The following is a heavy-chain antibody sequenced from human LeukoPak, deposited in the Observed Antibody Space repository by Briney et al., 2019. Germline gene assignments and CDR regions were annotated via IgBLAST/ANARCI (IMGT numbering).Heavy chain of an antibody. CDR1: GYSISSGYY. CDR2: IYHSGST. CDR3: ARDGPLEAVAGAGYYYMDV. V-gene: IGHV4-38-2*02. Sequence: SETLSLTCTVSGYSISSGYYWGWIRQPPGKGLEWIGSIYHSGSTYYNPSLKSRVTMTRDTSISTAYMELSRLRSDDTAVYYCARDGPLEAVAGAGYYYMDVWGKGTTVTVSS. D-gene: IGHD6-19*01. J-gene: IGHJ6*03.